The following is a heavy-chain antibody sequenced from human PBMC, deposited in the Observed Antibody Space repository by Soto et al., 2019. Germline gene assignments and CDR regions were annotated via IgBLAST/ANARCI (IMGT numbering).Heavy chain of an antibody. Sequence: EVQLVESGGGLIQPGGSLRLSCAASGFTVSNNYMSWVRQAPGKGLEWVSVIYSGDTTYYADSVKGRCTTSRDNSKNTPYLQMNSLRAEDTAVYYCARDLRTLYGMDVWGQGTTVTVSS. CDR2: IYSGDTT. J-gene: IGHJ6*02. CDR1: GFTVSNNY. V-gene: IGHV3-53*01. CDR3: ARDLRTLYGMDV.